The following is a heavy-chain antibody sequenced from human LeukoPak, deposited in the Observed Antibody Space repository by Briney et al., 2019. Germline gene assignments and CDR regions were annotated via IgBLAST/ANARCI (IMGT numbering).Heavy chain of an antibody. D-gene: IGHD1-26*01. Sequence: GGSLRLSCAASGFTFSSYSMNRVRQAPGKGLEWVSHITASGTAMFYADSVKGRFTISRDNAKNSLYLQMNSLRDEDTAVYYCASSGSYRFNYWGQGTLVTVSS. CDR1: GFTFSSYS. J-gene: IGHJ4*02. CDR3: ASSGSYRFNY. CDR2: ITASGTAM. V-gene: IGHV3-48*02.